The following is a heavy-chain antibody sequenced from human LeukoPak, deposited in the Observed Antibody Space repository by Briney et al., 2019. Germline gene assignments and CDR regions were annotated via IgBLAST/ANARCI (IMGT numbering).Heavy chain of an antibody. CDR3: AKRGIYQNWFDP. D-gene: IGHD2-2*01. CDR2: IEQDGSEK. J-gene: IGHJ5*02. Sequence: QTGGSLRLSCAASGFTFSSYWMSWVRQAPGKGLEWVANIEQDGSEKYYVDSVKGRFTISRDNAKNSLYLHMNSLRAEDTAVYYCAKRGIYQNWFDPWGQGTLVTVSS. CDR1: GFTFSSYW. V-gene: IGHV3-7*01.